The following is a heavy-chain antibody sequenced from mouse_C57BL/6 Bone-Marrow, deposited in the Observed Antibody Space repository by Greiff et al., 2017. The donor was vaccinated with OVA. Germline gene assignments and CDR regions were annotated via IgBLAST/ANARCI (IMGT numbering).Heavy chain of an antibody. J-gene: IGHJ3*01. CDR3: ARDRIYDGPYGFAY. Sequence: QVQLQQPGAELVKPGASVKLSCKASGYTFTSYWMQWVKQRPGQGLEWIGEIDPSDSYTNYNQKFKGKATLTVDTSSSTAYMQLSSLTSEDSAVYYCARDRIYDGPYGFAYWGQGTLVTVSA. D-gene: IGHD2-3*01. V-gene: IGHV1-50*01. CDR1: GYTFTSYW. CDR2: IDPSDSYT.